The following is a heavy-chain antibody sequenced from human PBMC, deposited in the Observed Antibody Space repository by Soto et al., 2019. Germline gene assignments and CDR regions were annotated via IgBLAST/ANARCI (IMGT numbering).Heavy chain of an antibody. CDR1: GFHFTRHS. CDR2: ISSTTNYI. J-gene: IGHJ4*02. CDR3: ARESEDLTSNFDY. Sequence: PGVSLRPSSASSGFHFTRHSMDSVLKAPGKGLEWVSSISSTTNYIYYADSMKGRFTVSRDNAKNSVYLEMNSLSAEDTAVYYCARESEDLTSNFDYWGQGNLVNGSS. V-gene: IGHV3-21*01.